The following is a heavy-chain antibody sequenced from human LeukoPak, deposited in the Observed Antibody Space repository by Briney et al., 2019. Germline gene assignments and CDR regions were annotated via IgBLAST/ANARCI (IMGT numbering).Heavy chain of an antibody. D-gene: IGHD1-26*01. J-gene: IGHJ5*02. CDR3: ARKWGFGFRWDNWFDP. V-gene: IGHV4-4*07. CDR2: IYTSGST. CDR1: GGSISSYY. Sequence: SETLSLTCTVSGGSISSYYWSWIRQPAGKGLEWIGRIYTSGSTNYNPSLKSRVTMSVDTSKNQFSLKLSSVTAADTAVYYCARKWGFGFRWDNWFDPWGQGTLVTVSS.